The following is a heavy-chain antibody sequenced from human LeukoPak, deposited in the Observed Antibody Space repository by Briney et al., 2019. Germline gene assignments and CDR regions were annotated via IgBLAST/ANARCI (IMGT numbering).Heavy chain of an antibody. Sequence: SETLSLTCTVSGYSLSSGYYWGWIRQPPGKGLEWIGSVDHSGGTYYNPSLRSRVSISVDTSKNQFSLKLSSVTAADTAVYSCAGFTFVRGVITFDYWGQGALVTVSS. CDR3: AGFTFVRGVITFDY. D-gene: IGHD3-10*01. CDR2: VDHSGGT. V-gene: IGHV4-38-2*02. CDR1: GYSLSSGYY. J-gene: IGHJ4*02.